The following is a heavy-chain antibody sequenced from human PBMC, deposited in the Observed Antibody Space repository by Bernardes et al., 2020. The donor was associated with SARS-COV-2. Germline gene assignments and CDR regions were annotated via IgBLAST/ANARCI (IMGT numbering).Heavy chain of an antibody. V-gene: IGHV3-23*01. CDR1: GFAFSTFS. J-gene: IGHJ4*02. Sequence: GGSLRLSCAASGFAFSTFSMSWVRQAPGKGLEWVSTISGNSDTTNYADSVRGRFTISRDNSNNMLYRQLHSLRAEDTAIFYCVKEPNWGRHWGQGTLVTVSS. CDR2: ISGNSDTT. D-gene: IGHD7-27*01. CDR3: VKEPNWGRH.